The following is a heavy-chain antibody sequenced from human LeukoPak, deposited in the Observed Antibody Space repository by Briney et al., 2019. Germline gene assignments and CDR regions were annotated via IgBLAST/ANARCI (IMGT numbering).Heavy chain of an antibody. V-gene: IGHV3-23*01. D-gene: IGHD2-15*01. CDR3: ARRDIVVVVSASDY. J-gene: IGHJ4*02. Sequence: GGSLRLSCTASGFTFIKGWMSWVRQAPGKGLEWVSGITASGDSTYYADSVEGRFTMSRDNSKNTVYLQMNSLRVDDTAVYYCARRDIVVVVSASDYWGQGTLVTVSS. CDR2: ITASGDST. CDR1: GFTFIKGW.